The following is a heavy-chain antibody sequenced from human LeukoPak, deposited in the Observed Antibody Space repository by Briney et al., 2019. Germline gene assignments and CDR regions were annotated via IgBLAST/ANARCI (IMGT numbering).Heavy chain of an antibody. D-gene: IGHD6-19*01. J-gene: IGHJ4*02. CDR3: ARTPKLAVTGIVDY. V-gene: IGHV3-33*01. CDR2: IWYDGSNK. CDR1: GFTFSSYG. Sequence: AGGSLRLSCAASGFTFSSYGMHWVRQAPGKGLEWVAVIWYDGSNKYYADSVKGRFTISRDNPKNTLYLQMNSLRAEDTAVYYCARTPKLAVTGIVDYWGQGTQVTVSS.